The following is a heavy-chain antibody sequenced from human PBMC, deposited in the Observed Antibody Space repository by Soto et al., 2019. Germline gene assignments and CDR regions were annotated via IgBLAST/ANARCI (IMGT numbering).Heavy chain of an antibody. Sequence: EVQLLESGGGLVQPGGSLRLSCAASGFTFSSYAMSWVRQAPGKGLEWVSAISGSGGSTYYADSVKGRFTISRDNSKNTLDLQMNSRIAEDTAVYYCAKTCDPKLRYFDYWGQGTLVTVSS. CDR2: ISGSGGST. D-gene: IGHD2-21*02. J-gene: IGHJ4*02. V-gene: IGHV3-23*01. CDR3: AKTCDPKLRYFDY. CDR1: GFTFSSYA.